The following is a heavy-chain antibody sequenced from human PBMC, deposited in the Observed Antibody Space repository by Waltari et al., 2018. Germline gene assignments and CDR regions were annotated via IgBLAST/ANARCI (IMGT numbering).Heavy chain of an antibody. D-gene: IGHD2-2*01. CDR2: VHHSGKT. Sequence: QVQLQESGHGLVQPSGTLSITCAVSGESISGNYWWSWVRQSPEKGLEWIGQVHHSGKTHYNPSLQSRVTISVDKPKNQFSLNLNSVTAADTAIYYCAGDRAIGLFFDYWGRGTLVTVSS. J-gene: IGHJ4*02. CDR1: GESISGNYW. CDR3: AGDRAIGLFFDY. V-gene: IGHV4-4*02.